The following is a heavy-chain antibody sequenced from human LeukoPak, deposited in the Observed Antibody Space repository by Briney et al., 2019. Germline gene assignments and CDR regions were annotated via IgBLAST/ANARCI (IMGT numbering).Heavy chain of an antibody. CDR2: IIPILGIA. CDR1: GGTFSSYT. J-gene: IGHJ3*02. Sequence: ASVKVSCKASGGTFSSYTISWVRQAPGQGLEWMGRIIPILGIANYAQKFQGRVTITADKSTSTAYMELRSLRSDDTAVYYCARDSSGRQDAFDIWGQGTMVTVSS. CDR3: ARDSSGRQDAFDI. D-gene: IGHD6-19*01. V-gene: IGHV1-69*04.